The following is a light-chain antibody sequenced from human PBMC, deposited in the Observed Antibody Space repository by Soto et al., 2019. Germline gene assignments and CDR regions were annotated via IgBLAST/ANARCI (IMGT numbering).Light chain of an antibody. V-gene: IGKV1-5*01. CDR1: QSISSW. Sequence: DIQMTQSPSTQSASVGDRVTITCRASQSISSWLAWYQQKPGKAPKLLIYDASSLESGVPSRFSGSGSGTEFTLTISSLQHDDFATYYCQQYNSYSRTFGQGTQVEIK. J-gene: IGKJ1*01. CDR2: DAS. CDR3: QQYNSYSRT.